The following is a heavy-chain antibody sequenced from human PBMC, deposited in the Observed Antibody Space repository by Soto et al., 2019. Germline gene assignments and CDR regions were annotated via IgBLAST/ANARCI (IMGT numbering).Heavy chain of an antibody. CDR2: INAGNGNT. CDR3: ARVTYDILTGYYAPSGFDY. J-gene: IGHJ4*02. Sequence: ASVKVSCKASGYTFTSYAMHWVRQAPGQRLEWMGWINAGNGNTKYSQKFQGRVTITRDTSASTAYMELSSLRSEDTAVYYCARVTYDILTGYYAPSGFDYWGQGTLVTVSS. CDR1: GYTFTSYA. V-gene: IGHV1-3*01. D-gene: IGHD3-9*01.